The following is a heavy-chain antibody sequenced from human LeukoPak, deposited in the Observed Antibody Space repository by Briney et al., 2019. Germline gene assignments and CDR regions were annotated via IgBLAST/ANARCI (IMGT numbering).Heavy chain of an antibody. CDR1: GGTFSNFA. V-gene: IGHV1-69*05. D-gene: IGHD1-7*01. CDR2: IIPILGTA. Sequence: SVKVSCKASGGTFSNFAITWVRQAPGQGLEWMGRIIPILGTANYAQKFQGRVTITTDESTSTAYMELSSLRSEDTAVYYCARDQFVKITGTTDYYYYMDVWGKGTTVTVSS. J-gene: IGHJ6*03. CDR3: ARDQFVKITGTTDYYYYMDV.